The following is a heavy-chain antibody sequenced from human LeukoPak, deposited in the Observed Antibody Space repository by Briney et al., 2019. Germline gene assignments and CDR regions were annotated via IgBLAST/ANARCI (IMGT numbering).Heavy chain of an antibody. V-gene: IGHV1-8*03. J-gene: IGHJ5*02. CDR2: MNPNSGNT. Sequence: ASVKVSCKASGYTFTSYDINWVRQATGQGLEWMGWMNPNSGNTGYAQKFQGRVTITRNTSISTAYMELSSLRPEDTAVYYCARSRRSGYYYRFDPWGQGTLVTVSS. CDR3: ARSRRSGYYYRFDP. CDR1: GYTFTSYD. D-gene: IGHD3-22*01.